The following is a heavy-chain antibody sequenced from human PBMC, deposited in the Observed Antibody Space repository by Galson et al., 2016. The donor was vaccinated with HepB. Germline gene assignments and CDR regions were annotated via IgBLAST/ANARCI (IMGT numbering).Heavy chain of an antibody. V-gene: IGHV1-2*04. D-gene: IGHD6-19*01. CDR1: GYTFTDYY. Sequence: SVKVSCKASGYTFTDYYMHWVRQAPGQGLEWMGWINPNSDGTKYAQKFQDWVTMTRDTSINTAYMELSRLRSDDTAVYYCARGGRGAWYWPDYWGQGTLVTVSA. CDR2: INPNSDGT. CDR3: ARGGRGAWYWPDY. J-gene: IGHJ4*02.